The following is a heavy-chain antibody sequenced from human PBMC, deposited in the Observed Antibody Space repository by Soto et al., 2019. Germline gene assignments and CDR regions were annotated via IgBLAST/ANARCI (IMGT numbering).Heavy chain of an antibody. CDR1: GFTFSSYD. D-gene: IGHD2-15*01. CDR3: ARGYCSGGSCYSDDAFDI. Sequence: GGSLRLSCAASGFTFSSYDMHWVRQATGKGLEWVSAIGTAGDTYYPGSVKGRFTISRENAENSLYLQMNSLRAGDTAVYYCARGYCSGGSCYSDDAFDIWGQGTMVTVSS. J-gene: IGHJ3*02. V-gene: IGHV3-13*01. CDR2: IGTAGDT.